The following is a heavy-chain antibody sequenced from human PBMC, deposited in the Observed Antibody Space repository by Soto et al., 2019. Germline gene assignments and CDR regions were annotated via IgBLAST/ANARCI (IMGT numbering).Heavy chain of an antibody. V-gene: IGHV4-30-4*01. Sequence: SETLSLTCTVSGGSISSGDYYWSWIRQPPGKGLEWIGYIYYSGSTYYNPSLKSRVTISVDTSKNQFSLKLSSVTAADTAVYYCARGEVVTAFDYWGQGTLVTVS. CDR2: IYYSGST. J-gene: IGHJ4*02. D-gene: IGHD2-21*02. CDR3: ARGEVVTAFDY. CDR1: GGSISSGDYY.